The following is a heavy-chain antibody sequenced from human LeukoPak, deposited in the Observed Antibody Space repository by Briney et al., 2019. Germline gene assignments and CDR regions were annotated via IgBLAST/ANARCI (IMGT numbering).Heavy chain of an antibody. Sequence: GGSLRLSCAASGFRFDDYGMSWVRHVPGKGLEWVSGTNWDGASTGHADSVKGRFTISRDNVKNSLYLQMNSLRVEDTALYFCGRVYCSTTSCYDYYDYYMDVWGKGTTVTVSS. V-gene: IGHV3-20*04. CDR2: TNWDGAST. CDR3: GRVYCSTTSCYDYYDYYMDV. J-gene: IGHJ6*03. D-gene: IGHD2-2*01. CDR1: GFRFDDYG.